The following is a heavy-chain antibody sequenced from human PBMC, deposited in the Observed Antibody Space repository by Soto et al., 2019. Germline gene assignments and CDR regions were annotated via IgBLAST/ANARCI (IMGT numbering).Heavy chain of an antibody. CDR2: TYYRSKWYN. J-gene: IGHJ6*02. D-gene: IGHD6-19*01. CDR3: ARDIAVAGMYYYYYGMDV. Sequence: WQTLSLPCAISGDSVSSNSAAWNWIRQSPSRGVEWLGRTYYRSKWYNDYAVSVKSRITITPDTSKNQFSLQLNSVTPEDTAVYYCARDIAVAGMYYYYYGMDVWGQGTTVTVSS. V-gene: IGHV6-1*01. CDR1: GDSVSSNSAA.